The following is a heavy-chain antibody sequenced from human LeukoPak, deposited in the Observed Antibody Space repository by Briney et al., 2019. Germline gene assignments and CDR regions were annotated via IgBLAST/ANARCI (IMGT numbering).Heavy chain of an antibody. CDR2: IYYTGGT. J-gene: IGHJ4*02. CDR3: ARLPRRYSTTWFFDY. Sequence: SGTLSLTCTVSGVPTTSYYWSWVRQSPGKALEWIGHIYYTGGTNYNPSLKSRVSISIDSSKNQFSLTLSSVTAADTAVYYCARLPRRYSTTWFFDYWGQGTLVTVSS. D-gene: IGHD6-13*01. V-gene: IGHV4-59*01. CDR1: GVPTTSYY.